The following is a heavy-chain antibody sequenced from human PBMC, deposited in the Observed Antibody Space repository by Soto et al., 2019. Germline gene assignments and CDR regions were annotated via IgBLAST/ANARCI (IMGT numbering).Heavy chain of an antibody. CDR2: INPSGGST. Sequence: ASVKVSCKASGYTFTSYYMHWVRQAPGRGLEWMGIINPSGGSTSYAQKFQGRVTMTRDTSTSTVYMELSSLRSEDTAVYYCARDSVCTGPYDSSGCRDNWGQETLGTISS. J-gene: IGHJ4*02. D-gene: IGHD3-22*01. CDR3: ARDSVCTGPYDSSGCRDN. V-gene: IGHV1-46*01. CDR1: GYTFTSYY.